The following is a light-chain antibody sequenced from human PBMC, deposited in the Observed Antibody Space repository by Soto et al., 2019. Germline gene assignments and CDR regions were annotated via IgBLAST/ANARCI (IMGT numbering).Light chain of an antibody. V-gene: IGKV3-20*01. CDR3: QQYGSSPYT. CDR1: QSVSSSY. J-gene: IGKJ2*01. CDR2: GAS. Sequence: EIVLTQSRCSLSLSPGERAIISCRASQSVSSSYLAWYQQKPGQAPRILIYGASSRATGIPDRFSGSGSGTDITLTISRLEPEDFALYYCQQYGSSPYTFGQGTKLEIK.